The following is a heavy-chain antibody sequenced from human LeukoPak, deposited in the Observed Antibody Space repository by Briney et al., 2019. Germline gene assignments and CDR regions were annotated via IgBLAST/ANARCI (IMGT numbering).Heavy chain of an antibody. V-gene: IGHV3-30*02. D-gene: IGHD2-2*02. CDR1: GFTFSSYG. CDR3: AKDGKDIVVVPAAIRGGSFCDY. CDR2: IRYEGSNK. J-gene: IGHJ4*02. Sequence: GGSLRLSCAASGFTFSSYGMHWVRQAPGKGLEWVAFIRYEGSNKYYADSVKGRFTISRDNSKNTLYLQMNSLRAEDTAVYYCAKDGKDIVVVPAAIRGGSFCDYWGQGTLVTVSS.